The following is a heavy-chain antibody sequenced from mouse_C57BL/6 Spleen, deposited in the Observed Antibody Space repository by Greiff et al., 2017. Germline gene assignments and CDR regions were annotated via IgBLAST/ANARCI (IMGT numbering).Heavy chain of an antibody. V-gene: IGHV1-82*01. CDR2: IYPGDGDT. Sequence: QVQLKQSGPELVKPGASVKISCKASGYAFSSSWLNWVKQWPGKGLEWIGRIYPGDGDTNYNGKFKGKATLTADKSSSTAYMQLSSLTSEDSAVYFCAREGITTVAYFDYWGQGTTLTVSS. CDR3: AREGITTVAYFDY. D-gene: IGHD1-1*01. CDR1: GYAFSSSW. J-gene: IGHJ2*01.